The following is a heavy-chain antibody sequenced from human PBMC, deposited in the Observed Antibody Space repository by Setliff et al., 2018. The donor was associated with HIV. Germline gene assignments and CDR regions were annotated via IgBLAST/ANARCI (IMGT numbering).Heavy chain of an antibody. Sequence: SSETLSLTCAVYGGSFSGYYWSWIRQPPGKGLEWIGEINHSGSTNYNPSFKSRVTISVDASKNQFSLKLSSVTAADTAVYYCARGIKVKNDAFDIWGQGTMVTVSS. CDR1: GGSFSGYY. D-gene: IGHD2-21*01. CDR2: INHSGST. V-gene: IGHV4-34*01. J-gene: IGHJ3*02. CDR3: ARGIKVKNDAFDI.